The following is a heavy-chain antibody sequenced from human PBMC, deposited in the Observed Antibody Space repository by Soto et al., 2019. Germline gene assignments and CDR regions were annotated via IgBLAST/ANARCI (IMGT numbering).Heavy chain of an antibody. V-gene: IGHV1-69*06. CDR1: GGTFSSYA. CDR3: ARVLWSRSYSSSSGGMDV. J-gene: IGHJ6*02. Sequence: QVQLVQSGAEVKKPGSSVKVACKASGGTFSSYAISWVRQAPGQGLEWMGGISPIFGTANYAQKFQRRVKITADKSPTTAYMEQSSLRSEDTAVYYCARVLWSRSYSSSSGGMDVWGQGTTVTVSS. D-gene: IGHD6-6*01. CDR2: ISPIFGTA.